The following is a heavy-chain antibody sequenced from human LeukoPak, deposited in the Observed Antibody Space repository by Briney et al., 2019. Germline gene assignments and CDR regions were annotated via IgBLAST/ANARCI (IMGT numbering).Heavy chain of an antibody. V-gene: IGHV4-59*01. J-gene: IGHJ4*02. CDR1: GGSISGYY. CDR3: AVAGKATEPNEVFDY. CDR2: IYYSGST. Sequence: SETLSLTCTVSGGSISGYYWSWIRQPPGKGLEWIGYIYYSGSTNYNPSLKSRVTISVDTSKNQFSLKLSSVTAADTAVYYCAVAGKATEPNEVFDYWGQGTLVTVSS. D-gene: IGHD1-1*01.